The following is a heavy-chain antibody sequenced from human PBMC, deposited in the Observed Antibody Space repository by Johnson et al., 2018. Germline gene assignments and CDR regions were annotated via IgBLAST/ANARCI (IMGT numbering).Heavy chain of an antibody. CDR2: ISDSGAST. CDR1: GITFSKYA. CDR3: ATRTYCGGSSTCLTLYYYYYMDV. D-gene: IGHD2-21*01. Sequence: VQLVESGGGWVQPGGSLRLSCAASGITFSKYAMSWVRQAPGKGLEWVSVISDSGASTQYADSVKGRFTISRDNSKNTLDLKMNSLRAEDTAVSYCATRTYCGGSSTCLTLYYYYYMDVWGKGTTVTVSS. V-gene: IGHV3-23*04. J-gene: IGHJ6*03.